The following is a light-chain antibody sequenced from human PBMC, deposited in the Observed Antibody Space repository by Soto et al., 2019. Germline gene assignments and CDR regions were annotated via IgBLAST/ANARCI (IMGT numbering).Light chain of an antibody. CDR3: GTWDSSLSAGV. CDR2: DND. CDR1: SSNIENNY. Sequence: QSVLTQPPSVSAAPGQKVTISCSGNSSNIENNYVSWYQQLPGAAPKLLIYDNDKRPSGIPDRFSGSKSGTSATLGITGLQTGDEADYYCGTWDSSLSAGVFGGGTKVTVL. V-gene: IGLV1-51*01. J-gene: IGLJ3*02.